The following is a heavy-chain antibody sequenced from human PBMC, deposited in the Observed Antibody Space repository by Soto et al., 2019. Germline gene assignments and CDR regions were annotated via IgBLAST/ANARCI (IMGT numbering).Heavy chain of an antibody. CDR1: GFTFSSYA. CDR2: ISGSGGST. D-gene: IGHD3-10*01. V-gene: IGHV3-23*01. Sequence: PGGSLRLSCAASGFTFSSYAMSWVRQAPGNGLEWVSAISGSGGSTYYADSVKGRFTISRDNSKNTLYLQMNSLRAEDTAVYYCAKDGPLWFGELSPVDYWGQGTLVTVSS. J-gene: IGHJ4*02. CDR3: AKDGPLWFGELSPVDY.